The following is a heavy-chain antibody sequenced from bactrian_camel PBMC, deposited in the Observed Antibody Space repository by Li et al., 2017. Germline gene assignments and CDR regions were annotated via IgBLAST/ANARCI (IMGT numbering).Heavy chain of an antibody. CDR3: ATSTDCGWGSTASLLKVVYQI. V-gene: IGHV3S40*01. Sequence: DVQLVESGGGSVQPGGSLTLSCSASGDTDSRLYMAWFRQAPGKGLEWVAAIAVDRVTTLYTKSVKGRFVISKDNAKNTLYLQMNTLKPEDTALYYCATSTDCGWGSTASLLKVVYQIWGQGTQVTVS. J-gene: IGHJ4*01. D-gene: IGHD3*01. CDR2: IAVDRVTT. CDR1: GDTDSRLY.